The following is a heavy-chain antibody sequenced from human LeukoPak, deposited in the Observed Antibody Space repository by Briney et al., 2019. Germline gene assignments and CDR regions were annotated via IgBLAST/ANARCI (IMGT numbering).Heavy chain of an antibody. V-gene: IGHV3-30-3*01. CDR1: GFTLSSHA. J-gene: IGHJ4*02. Sequence: TGGSLRLSCAASGFTLSSHAMHWVRQAPGEGLEWVAAIAYDGSSPHYGDSVKGRFIISRDNSKSALYLQMNSLRVEDTGIYYCARVGGSNWHPLDYWGQGTLVTVSS. D-gene: IGHD6-13*01. CDR3: ARVGGSNWHPLDY. CDR2: IAYDGSSP.